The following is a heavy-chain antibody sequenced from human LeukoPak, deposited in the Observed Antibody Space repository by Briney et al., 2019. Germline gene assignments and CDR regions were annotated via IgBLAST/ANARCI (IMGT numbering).Heavy chain of an antibody. CDR2: INHSGST. CDR1: GGSFSGHY. Sequence: SETLSLTCAVYGGSFSGHYWSWIRQPPGKGLEWIGEINHSGSTNYNPSLKSRVTISVDTSKNQFSLKLSSVTAADTAVYYCAPRGYYYDSSGPNWGQGTLVTVSS. D-gene: IGHD3-22*01. CDR3: APRGYYYDSSGPN. V-gene: IGHV4-34*01. J-gene: IGHJ4*02.